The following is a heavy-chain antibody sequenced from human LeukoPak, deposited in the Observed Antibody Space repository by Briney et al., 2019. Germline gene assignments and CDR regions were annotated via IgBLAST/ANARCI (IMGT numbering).Heavy chain of an antibody. CDR3: ARDNDYVWGSYRYPGY. J-gene: IGHJ4*02. D-gene: IGHD3-16*02. CDR2: ISVYNDNK. V-gene: IGHV1-18*01. CDR1: GYIFTSYG. Sequence: ASVKVSCKASGYIFTSYGISWVRQAPGQGLEWMGWISVYNDNKNYARKFQGRVTMTTDPSTGTAHMELRSLRSDDTAVYYCARDNDYVWGSYRYPGYWGQGTLVTVPS.